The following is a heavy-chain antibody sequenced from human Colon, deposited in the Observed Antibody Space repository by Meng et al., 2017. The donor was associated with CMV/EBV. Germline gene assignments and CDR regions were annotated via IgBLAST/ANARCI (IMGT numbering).Heavy chain of an antibody. Sequence: GESLKISCATSGFTFSTSAMHWVRQAPGKGLEWVAVISYDGSRKYYADSVEGRFTISRDNSKNTLYLQMNSLRAEDTATYYCARDFKWNFDYWGQGTLVTVSS. CDR2: ISYDGSRK. D-gene: IGHD2-8*01. CDR3: ARDFKWNFDY. V-gene: IGHV3-30*04. CDR1: GFTFSTSA. J-gene: IGHJ4*02.